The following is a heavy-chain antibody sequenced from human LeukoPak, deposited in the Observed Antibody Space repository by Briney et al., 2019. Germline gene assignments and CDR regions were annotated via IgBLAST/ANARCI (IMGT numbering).Heavy chain of an antibody. Sequence: GASVKVSCKASGYTFTSYDINWVRQATGQGLEWMGWMNPNSGNTGYAQKFQGRVTMTRNTSISTAYMELSSLRSEDTAVYYWARGVGGYCGGDCSPFDYWGQGTLVTVSS. CDR3: ARGVGGYCGGDCSPFDY. CDR1: GYTFTSYD. CDR2: MNPNSGNT. D-gene: IGHD2-21*02. J-gene: IGHJ4*02. V-gene: IGHV1-8*01.